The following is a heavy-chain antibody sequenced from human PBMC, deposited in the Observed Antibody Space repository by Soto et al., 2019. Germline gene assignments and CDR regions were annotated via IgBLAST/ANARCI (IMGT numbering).Heavy chain of an antibody. CDR1: GFTFSSYG. V-gene: IGHV3-33*06. CDR3: AKDQEGYSSSGSFLDY. D-gene: IGHD6-6*01. CDR2: IWYDGSNK. J-gene: IGHJ4*02. Sequence: GGSLRLSCTASGFTFSSYGMHWVRQAPGKGLEWVAVIWYDGSNKYYADSVKGRFTISRDNSKNTLYLLMNSLRAEDTAVYYCAKDQEGYSSSGSFLDYWGQGTLVTVSS.